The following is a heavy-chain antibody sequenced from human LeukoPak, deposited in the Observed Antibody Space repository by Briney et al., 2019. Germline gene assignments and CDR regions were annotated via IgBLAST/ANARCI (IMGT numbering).Heavy chain of an antibody. CDR1: GYTFTSYD. J-gene: IGHJ4*02. V-gene: IGHV1-8*01. CDR3: ARDTRFGGSCNY. Sequence: ASVKVSCKASGYTFTSYDINWVRQATGQGLEWMGWMNPNSGNTGYAQKFQGRVTMTRNTSISTAYMELSRLRSDDTAVYYCARDTRFGGSCNYWGQGTLVTVSS. CDR2: MNPNSGNT. D-gene: IGHD2-15*01.